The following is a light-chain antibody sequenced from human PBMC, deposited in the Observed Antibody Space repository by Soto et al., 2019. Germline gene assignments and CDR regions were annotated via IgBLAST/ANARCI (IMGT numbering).Light chain of an antibody. CDR3: STYAGSTNLV. Sequence: QSVLTQPPSASGSPGQSVTISCTGTSSDVGVYNYVSWYQQHPGKAPKLMIYEVSKRPSGVPDRFSGSKSGNTASLTVSGLQAEDEAEYYCSTYAGSTNLVFGGGTKLTVL. J-gene: IGLJ3*02. CDR2: EVS. V-gene: IGLV2-8*01. CDR1: SSDVGVYNY.